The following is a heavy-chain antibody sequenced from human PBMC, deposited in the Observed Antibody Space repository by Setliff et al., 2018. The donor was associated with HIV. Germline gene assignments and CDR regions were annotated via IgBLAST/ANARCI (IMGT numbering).Heavy chain of an antibody. Sequence: ASVKVSCKASGGTLSSYAISWVRQAPGQGLEWMGGIIPIFGVTSYAQNFRARVTMTSDTSSTTAYMELSTLRSDDTALYYCARDLIRITPHGDLPFWGQGTLVTVSS. CDR2: IIPIFGVT. D-gene: IGHD2-15*01. CDR3: ARDLIRITPHGDLPF. CDR1: GGTLSSYA. V-gene: IGHV1-69*10. J-gene: IGHJ4*02.